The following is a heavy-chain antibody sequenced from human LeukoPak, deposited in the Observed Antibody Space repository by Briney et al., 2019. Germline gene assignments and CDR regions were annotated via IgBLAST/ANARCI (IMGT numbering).Heavy chain of an antibody. D-gene: IGHD6-13*01. CDR2: IYTSGST. CDR3: ARYIAEAGSVDY. Sequence: SQTLSLTCTVSGGSISSGSYYWSWIRQPAGKGLEWIGRIYTSGSTNYNPSLKSRVTISVDTSKNQFSLKLSSVTAADTAVYYCARYIAEAGSVDYWGQGTLVTVSS. J-gene: IGHJ4*02. V-gene: IGHV4-61*02. CDR1: GGSISSGSYY.